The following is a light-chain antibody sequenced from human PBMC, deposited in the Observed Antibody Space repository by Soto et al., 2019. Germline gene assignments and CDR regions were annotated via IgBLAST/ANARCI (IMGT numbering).Light chain of an antibody. CDR2: AAS. V-gene: IGKV3D-15*01. J-gene: IGKJ4*01. CDR1: QSVSSSD. Sequence: EIVLTQSPGTLSLSPGDRATLSCRASQSVSSSDLAWYQQKPGQAPRLLIYAASSRATGIPARFSGSGSGTEFTLTISSLQSEDFAVYYCQQYNNWPLTFGGGTKVDIK. CDR3: QQYNNWPLT.